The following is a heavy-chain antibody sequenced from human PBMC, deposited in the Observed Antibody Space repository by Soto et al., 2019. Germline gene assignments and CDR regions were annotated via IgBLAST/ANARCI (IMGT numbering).Heavy chain of an antibody. J-gene: IGHJ3*02. CDR2: IYFGGKT. D-gene: IGHD1-26*01. CDR1: GGSISSSDYS. Sequence: QVQLQESGPGLVKPSETLSLTCSVSGGSISSSDYSWNWIRPPPGKGLEWVGYIYFGGKTSYNPSLKIRVTMSVDTSKNHFAPRLGSVTAADTAVYCWARERWELRLDIWGNGTMVTVSS. V-gene: IGHV4-30-4*01. CDR3: ARERWELRLDI.